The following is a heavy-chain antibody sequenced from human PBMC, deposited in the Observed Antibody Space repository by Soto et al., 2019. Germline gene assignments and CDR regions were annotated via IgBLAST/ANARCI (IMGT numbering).Heavy chain of an antibody. Sequence: VASLILSYETSGFTFSNHYMSWIRQAPGYWLEWVSYISRSGSTIYYADSVRGRFTISRDNSKSSLYLQMDSLRAEDTAMYYCGRDPELWDENVATRPSIYYYGMDVWGQGT. CDR1: GFTFSNHY. V-gene: IGHV3-11*01. CDR3: GRDPELWDENVATRPSIYYYGMDV. J-gene: IGHJ6*02. CDR2: ISRSGSTI. D-gene: IGHD3-16*01.